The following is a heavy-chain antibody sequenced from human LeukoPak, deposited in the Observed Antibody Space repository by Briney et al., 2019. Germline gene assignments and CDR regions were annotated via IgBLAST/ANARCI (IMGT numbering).Heavy chain of an antibody. CDR2: IIPILGIA. CDR1: GYTFNGYY. V-gene: IGHV1-69*04. Sequence: ASVKVSCQVSGYTFNGYYIHWVRQAPGQGLEWMGRIIPILGIANYAQKFQGRVTITADKSTSTAYMELSSLRSEDTAVYYCAREEQQLVKLFDYWGQGTLVTVSS. CDR3: AREEQQLVKLFDY. D-gene: IGHD6-13*01. J-gene: IGHJ4*02.